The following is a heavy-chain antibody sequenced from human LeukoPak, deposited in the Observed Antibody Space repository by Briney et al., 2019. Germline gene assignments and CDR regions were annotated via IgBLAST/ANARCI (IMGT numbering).Heavy chain of an antibody. Sequence: GGSLRLSCAASAFTFSSYAMSWVRQAPGKGLEWVSVIYSGGSTYYADSVKGRFTISRDNSKNPLYLQINNLRAEDTAVYYCARVLLPSFDSTYYFDYWGQGTLVTVSS. CDR3: ARVLLPSFDSTYYFDY. CDR2: IYSGGST. CDR1: AFTFSSYA. J-gene: IGHJ4*02. D-gene: IGHD2/OR15-2a*01. V-gene: IGHV3-53*01.